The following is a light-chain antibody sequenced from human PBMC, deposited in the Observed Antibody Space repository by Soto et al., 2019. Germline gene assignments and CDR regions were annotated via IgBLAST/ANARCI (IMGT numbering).Light chain of an antibody. Sequence: DIQMTQSPSTLSASVGDRVTITCRASQSISSWLAWYQQKPGKAHKLLIYKASSLESGVQSRFRGSGSGTEFTLTIRSLQPDDFATYYCKQYSTYPLTLGGGTKVDIK. CDR2: KAS. CDR1: QSISSW. V-gene: IGKV1-5*03. CDR3: KQYSTYPLT. J-gene: IGKJ4*01.